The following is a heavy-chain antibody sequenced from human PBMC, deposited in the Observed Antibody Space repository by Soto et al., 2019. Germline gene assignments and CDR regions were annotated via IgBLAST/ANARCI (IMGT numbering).Heavy chain of an antibody. Sequence: SETLSLTCAVYGGSFSGYYWSWIRQPPGKGLEWIGEINHSGSTNYNPSLKSRVTISVDTSKNQFSLKLSSVTAADTAVYYCARVPPRYCSSTSCYEYWGQGTLVTVSS. CDR2: INHSGST. CDR1: GGSFSGYY. J-gene: IGHJ4*02. CDR3: ARVPPRYCSSTSCYEY. V-gene: IGHV4-34*01. D-gene: IGHD2-2*01.